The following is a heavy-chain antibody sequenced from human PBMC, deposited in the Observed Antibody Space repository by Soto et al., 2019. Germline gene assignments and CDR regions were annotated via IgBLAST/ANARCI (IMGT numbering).Heavy chain of an antibody. V-gene: IGHV4-34*01. D-gene: IGHD5-12*01. CDR1: GGSFSGYY. Sequence: QVQLQQWGAGLLKPSETLSLTCAVYGGSFSGYYWSWIRQPPGKGLEWIGEMNQRGSTNYNPSLTSRLTISVDTSNNQFSLKLSAVTAADTAVYYWAWGKRWLRFRTKRYGMDVWGQGTTVTVSS. CDR3: AWGKRWLRFRTKRYGMDV. CDR2: MNQRGST. J-gene: IGHJ6*02.